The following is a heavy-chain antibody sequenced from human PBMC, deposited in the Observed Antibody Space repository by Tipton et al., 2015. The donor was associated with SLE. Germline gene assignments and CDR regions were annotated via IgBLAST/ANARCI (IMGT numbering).Heavy chain of an antibody. J-gene: IGHJ5*02. V-gene: IGHV4-61*02. CDR3: ARGGTAAFDP. D-gene: IGHD6-13*01. CDR2: IYTSGST. CDR1: GGSISSGSYY. Sequence: TLSLTCTVSGGSISSGSYYWSWIRQPAGKGLEWIGRIYTSGSTNYNPSRKSRVTISVDTSKNQFSLTLSSVTAADTAVYYCARGGTAAFDPWDQGTLVTVSS.